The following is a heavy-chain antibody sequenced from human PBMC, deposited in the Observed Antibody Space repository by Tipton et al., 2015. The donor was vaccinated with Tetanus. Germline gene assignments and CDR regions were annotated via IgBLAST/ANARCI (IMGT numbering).Heavy chain of an antibody. CDR1: DGSSRNYY. D-gene: IGHD3-3*01. Sequence: TLSLTCSVSDGSSRNYYWSWIRQPPGKGLEWIGYIYSPGTTPYAPSLRGRVTISVDTSKNQFSLKLSSVTAADTAVYYCARDPAVLRFLEWLPDWYFALWGRGTLVTVSS. CDR3: ARDPAVLRFLEWLPDWYFAL. V-gene: IGHV4-59*12. J-gene: IGHJ2*01. CDR2: IYSPGTT.